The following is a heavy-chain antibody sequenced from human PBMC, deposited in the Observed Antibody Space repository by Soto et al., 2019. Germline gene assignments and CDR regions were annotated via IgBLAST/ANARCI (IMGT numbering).Heavy chain of an antibody. D-gene: IGHD3-16*01. V-gene: IGHV3-30*19. J-gene: IGHJ4*02. CDR1: GFRFKSFV. Sequence: QLQLVESGGGVVQPGTSLRLSCAASGFRFKSFVMHWVRQAPGKGLEWVAFTSYDGSNKYYGDSVKGRFTVSRDNSQNKLLIQMDFLRPEYTALYYCARWGTTWGFDLWGQGTLVSVSS. CDR3: ARWGTTWGFDL. CDR2: TSYDGSNK.